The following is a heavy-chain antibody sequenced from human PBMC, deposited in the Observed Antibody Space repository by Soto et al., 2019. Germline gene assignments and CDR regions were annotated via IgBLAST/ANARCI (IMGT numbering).Heavy chain of an antibody. D-gene: IGHD2-15*01. J-gene: IGHJ6*02. CDR2: ISYDGSNK. Sequence: QVQLVESGGGVVQPGRSLRLSCAASGFTFSSYAMHWVRQAPGKGLEWVAVISYDGSNKYYADSVKGRFTISRDNSKNTLYLQMNSRRAEDTAVYYCARESCSGGSCYLNFYYYYGMDVWGQGTTVTVSS. V-gene: IGHV3-30-3*01. CDR3: ARESCSGGSCYLNFYYYYGMDV. CDR1: GFTFSSYA.